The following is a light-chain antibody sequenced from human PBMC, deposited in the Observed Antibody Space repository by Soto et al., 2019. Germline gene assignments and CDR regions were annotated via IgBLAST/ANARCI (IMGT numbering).Light chain of an antibody. Sequence: QSALPQPPSASGSPGQSLTISCTGTSSDVGFYNFVSWYQQPPGKAPKLVSYEVANRPTVAPDRFSGSKSGITASLTVSGLQADDEADYYCVSYAGTKLFGFGSGTKVTAL. CDR1: SSDVGFYNF. CDR2: EVA. CDR3: VSYAGTKLFG. J-gene: IGLJ1*01. V-gene: IGLV2-8*01.